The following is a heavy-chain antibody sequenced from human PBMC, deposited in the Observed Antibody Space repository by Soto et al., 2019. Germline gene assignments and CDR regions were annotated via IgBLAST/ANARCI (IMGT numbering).Heavy chain of an antibody. D-gene: IGHD3-10*01. CDR1: GFTFSSYW. CDR2: INSDGSST. J-gene: IGHJ6*02. Sequence: EVQLVESGGGLVQPGGSLRLSCAASGFTFSSYWMHWVRQAPGKGLVWVSRINSDGSSTSYADSVKGRFTISRDNAKNTLYLQMNRLRAEDTAVYYCARDPPLLWFGELLSQSGMDVWGQGTTVTVSS. CDR3: ARDPPLLWFGELLSQSGMDV. V-gene: IGHV3-74*01.